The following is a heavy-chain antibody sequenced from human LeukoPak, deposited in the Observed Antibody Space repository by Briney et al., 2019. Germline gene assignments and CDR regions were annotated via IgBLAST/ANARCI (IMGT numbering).Heavy chain of an antibody. CDR3: ARDRGSSGWYGSLDY. J-gene: IGHJ4*02. V-gene: IGHV3-48*02. Sequence: GGSLRLSCAASGFTFSSYSMNWVRQAPGKGLEWVSYISSSSSTIYYADSVKGRFTISRDNAKNSLYLQMNSLRDEDTAVHYCARDRGSSGWYGSLDYWGQGTLVTVSS. CDR2: ISSSSSTI. D-gene: IGHD6-19*01. CDR1: GFTFSSYS.